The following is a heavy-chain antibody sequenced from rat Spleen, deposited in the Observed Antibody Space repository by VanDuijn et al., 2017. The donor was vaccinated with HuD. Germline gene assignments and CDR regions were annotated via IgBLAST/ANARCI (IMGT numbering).Heavy chain of an antibody. CDR3: TRGGNYDLDY. D-gene: IGHD1-10*01. J-gene: IGHJ2*01. CDR1: GFTFSNFP. CDR2: ISTRGGST. Sequence: EVQLVESGGDLVQPGRSVRLSCAASGFTFSNFPMAWVRQAPTKGLEWVATISTRGGSTYYRDSVKGRFTISRDDAKSILSLQMNSLRSEDTATYYCTRGGNYDLDYWGQGVMVTVSS. V-gene: IGHV5-46*01.